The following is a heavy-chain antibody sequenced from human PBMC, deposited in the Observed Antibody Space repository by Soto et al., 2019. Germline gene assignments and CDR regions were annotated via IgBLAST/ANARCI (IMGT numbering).Heavy chain of an antibody. CDR2: IFHAGKT. V-gene: IGHV4-4*02. CDR1: GGSISGNHW. Sequence: SETLSLTCAVSGGSISGNHWWSWVRQPPGKGLEWIGEIFHAGKTNYNPSLKSQVTISVDRSKNQFSLKLSSVTAADTAVYYCAGHRIRGYCSGGSCYPVGMDVWGQGTTVTVSS. J-gene: IGHJ6*02. D-gene: IGHD2-15*01. CDR3: AGHRIRGYCSGGSCYPVGMDV.